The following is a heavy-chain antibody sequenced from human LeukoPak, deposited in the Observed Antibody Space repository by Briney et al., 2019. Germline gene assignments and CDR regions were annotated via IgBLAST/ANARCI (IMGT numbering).Heavy chain of an antibody. Sequence: SVKVSCKASGGTFSNSAISWVRQAPGQGLEWMARIIPILDKPIYAQKFQGRVSITADKSTSTVYMELSGLRFEDTAVYYCARVTAGGTNPGEYFQHWGQGTLVTVSS. CDR1: GGTFSNSA. D-gene: IGHD6-13*01. CDR3: ARVTAGGTNPGEYFQH. V-gene: IGHV1-69*04. J-gene: IGHJ1*01. CDR2: IIPILDKP.